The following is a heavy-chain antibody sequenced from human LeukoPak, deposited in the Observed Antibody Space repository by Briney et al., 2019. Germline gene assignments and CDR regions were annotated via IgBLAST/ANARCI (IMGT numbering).Heavy chain of an antibody. J-gene: IGHJ5*02. CDR1: GGSISSTSYY. CDR3: ARDQEVRGVRQFDP. V-gene: IGHV4-39*07. D-gene: IGHD3-10*01. CDR2: FYYSGSI. Sequence: SETLSLTCIVSGGSISSTSYYWGWIRQSPGKGLEWIGSFYYSGSIFDNRSLRSRVTISIDMSKNQFSLKLSSVTAADTAVYYCARDQEVRGVRQFDPWGQGTLVTVSS.